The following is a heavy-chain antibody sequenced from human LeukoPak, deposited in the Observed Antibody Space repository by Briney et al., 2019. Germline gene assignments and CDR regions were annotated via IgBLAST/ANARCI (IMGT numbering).Heavy chain of an antibody. V-gene: IGHV3-9*01. D-gene: IGHD6-19*01. J-gene: IGHJ4*02. Sequence: GGSLRLSCAASGFTFDDYAMHWVRQAPGKGPEWVSGISWNSGSIGYADSVKGRFTISRDNSKDTLYLQMNSLKVEDTAVYYCASGDYSSGWHLDYWGQGTLVTVSS. CDR1: GFTFDDYA. CDR3: ASGDYSSGWHLDY. CDR2: ISWNSGSI.